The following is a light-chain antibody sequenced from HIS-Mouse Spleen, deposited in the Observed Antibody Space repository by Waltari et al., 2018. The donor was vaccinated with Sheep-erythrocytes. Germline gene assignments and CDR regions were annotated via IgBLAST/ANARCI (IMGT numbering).Light chain of an antibody. J-gene: IGLJ1*01. CDR2: DVR. Sequence: QSALTQPRSVSGSPGQSVTISCTGTSSDVGGYNYVSWYQQHPGKAPKLMIYDVRTRPSGGPDRFSGSKSGNTASLTISGLQAEDEADYYCCSYAGSYNHVFATGTKVTVL. CDR3: CSYAGSYNHV. V-gene: IGLV2-11*01. CDR1: SSDVGGYNY.